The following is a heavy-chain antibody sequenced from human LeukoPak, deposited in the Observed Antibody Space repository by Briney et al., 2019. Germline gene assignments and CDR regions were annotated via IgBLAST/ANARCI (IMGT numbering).Heavy chain of an antibody. Sequence: GGSLRLSCAASGFTFSSYAMSWVRQAPGKGLEWVSAISGSGGSTYYADSVKGRFTIARDNSKNTLYLQMNSLRAEDTAVYYCAKETNQAVAGARDYWGQGTLVTVSS. CDR1: GFTFSSYA. CDR3: AKETNQAVAGARDY. J-gene: IGHJ4*02. D-gene: IGHD6-19*01. V-gene: IGHV3-23*01. CDR2: ISGSGGST.